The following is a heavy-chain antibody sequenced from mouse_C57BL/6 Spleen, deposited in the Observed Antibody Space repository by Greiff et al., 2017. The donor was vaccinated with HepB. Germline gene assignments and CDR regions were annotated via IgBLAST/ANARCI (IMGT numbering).Heavy chain of an antibody. V-gene: IGHV1-81*01. CDR1: GYTFTSYG. J-gene: IGHJ3*01. Sequence: VQLQESGAELARPGASVKLSCKASGYTFTSYGISWVKQRTGQGLEWIGEIYPRSGNTYYNEKFKGKATLTADKSSSTAYMELRSLTSEDSAVYFCARGYDGYYGFAYWGQGTLVTVSA. D-gene: IGHD2-3*01. CDR2: IYPRSGNT. CDR3: ARGYDGYYGFAY.